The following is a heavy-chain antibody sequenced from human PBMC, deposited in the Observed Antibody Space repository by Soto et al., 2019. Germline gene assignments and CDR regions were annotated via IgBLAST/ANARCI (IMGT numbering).Heavy chain of an antibody. J-gene: IGHJ4*02. V-gene: IGHV4-39*01. CDR3: ARQRTTVVTQAYFDH. Sequence: PSETLSLTCTVSGASISSSDYYWGWVRQTPGKGLDWIGNIYYSGTTYYNPSLKSRVTISVDTSKNQFSLKLNSVTAADTAVYYCARQRTTVVTQAYFDHWGQGALVTVSS. CDR2: IYYSGTT. D-gene: IGHD2-21*02. CDR1: GASISSSDYY.